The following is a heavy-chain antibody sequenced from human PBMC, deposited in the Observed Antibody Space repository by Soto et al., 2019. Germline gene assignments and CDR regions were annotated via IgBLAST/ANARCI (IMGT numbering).Heavy chain of an antibody. V-gene: IGHV4-4*02. J-gene: IGHJ6*04. D-gene: IGHD3-22*01. CDR3: ARVQSWGPYDSSTPGYGMHV. Sequence: SETLSLTCAVSGGSISSSNCWSWVRQPPGKGLEGIGEIYHSGSTNYTPSLKSRVTISVDKSKNQFSVKLSSVTAADTAVYYCARVQSWGPYDSSTPGYGMHVCGKGTTVTVSS. CDR2: IYHSGST. CDR1: GGSISSSNC.